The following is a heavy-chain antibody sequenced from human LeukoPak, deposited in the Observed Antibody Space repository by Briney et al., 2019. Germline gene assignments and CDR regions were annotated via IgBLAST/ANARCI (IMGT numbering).Heavy chain of an antibody. CDR3: ATDFIAAPRGSWFDP. D-gene: IGHD6-13*01. Sequence: ASVKVSCKVSGYTLTELSMHWVRQAPGKGLEWMGGFDPEDGETIYAQKFQGRVTMTEDTSTDTAYMELSSLRSEDTAVYYCATDFIAAPRGSWFDPWGQGTLVTVSS. J-gene: IGHJ5*02. V-gene: IGHV1-24*01. CDR2: FDPEDGET. CDR1: GYTLTELS.